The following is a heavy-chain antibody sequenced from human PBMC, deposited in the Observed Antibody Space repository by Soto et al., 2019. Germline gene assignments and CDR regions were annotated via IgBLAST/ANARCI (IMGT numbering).Heavy chain of an antibody. Sequence: ASETPSPPCPVSAGSPSRSSDYWGRIRQPPGKGLEWIGSIYYSGSTYYNPSLKSRVTISVDTSKNQFSLKLSSVTAADTAVYYCARLYEGWFDPWGQGTLVTVSS. J-gene: IGHJ5*02. CDR3: ARLYEGWFDP. CDR2: IYYSGST. CDR1: AGSPSRSSDY. V-gene: IGHV4-39*01. D-gene: IGHD2-2*02.